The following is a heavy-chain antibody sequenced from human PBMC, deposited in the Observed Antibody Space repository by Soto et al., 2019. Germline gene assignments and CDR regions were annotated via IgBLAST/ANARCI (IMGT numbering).Heavy chain of an antibody. CDR3: AKVTLPRFCSGYPEMTDY. J-gene: IGHJ4*02. Sequence: EVQLLESGGGLVQPGGYLRLSCAASGFTFSSYAMSWVRQAPGKGLEWVSAIRGRGGSTYYADSVKGRFTISRDNSRNTLHLKMNSRRAEDTYLYYCAKVTLPRFCSGYPEMTDYWGQGTLVTVSS. CDR2: IRGRGGST. V-gene: IGHV3-23*01. D-gene: IGHD3-3*01. CDR1: GFTFSSYA.